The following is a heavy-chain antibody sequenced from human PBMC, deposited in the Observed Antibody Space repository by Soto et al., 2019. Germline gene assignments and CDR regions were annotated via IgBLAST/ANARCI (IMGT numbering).Heavy chain of an antibody. CDR1: GGSLSNTFYY. V-gene: IGHV4-39*01. D-gene: IGHD2-2*02. Sequence: SETLSLTCTVSGGSLSNTFYYWGWIRQPPGKGLEWIGSIYYSGSTYYNPSLKSRVTISVDASKNQLSLKLSSVTAADTAVYYCAKNRYCSSTSCYTFEHWGQGTLVTAPQ. CDR3: AKNRYCSSTSCYTFEH. J-gene: IGHJ4*02. CDR2: IYYSGST.